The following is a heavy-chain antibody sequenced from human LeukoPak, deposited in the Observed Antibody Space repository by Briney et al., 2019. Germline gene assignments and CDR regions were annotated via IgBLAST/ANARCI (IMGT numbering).Heavy chain of an antibody. Sequence: GASVTVSCTASGGTFISYAISWVRQAPGQGREWMGGIIPIFGTANYAQKFQGRVTITADESTSTAYMELSSLRSEDTAVYYCARQYYYDSSALGAGAFDIWGQGTMVTVSS. J-gene: IGHJ3*02. V-gene: IGHV1-69*13. CDR3: ARQYYYDSSALGAGAFDI. CDR1: GGTFISYA. D-gene: IGHD3-22*01. CDR2: IIPIFGTA.